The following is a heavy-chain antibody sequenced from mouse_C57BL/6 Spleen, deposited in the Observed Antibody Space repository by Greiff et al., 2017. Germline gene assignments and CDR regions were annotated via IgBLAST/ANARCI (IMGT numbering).Heavy chain of an antibody. J-gene: IGHJ4*01. D-gene: IGHD1-1*01. V-gene: IGHV1-15*01. CDR3: TRSGRYYYGSRRDYYAMHS. Sequence: QVQLQQSGAELVRPGASVTLSCKASGYTFTDYEMHWVKQTPVHGLEWIGAIDPETGGTAYNQKFKGKAILTADKSSSTAYMELRSLTSEDSAVYYCTRSGRYYYGSRRDYYAMHSRGQSTSGPVS. CDR1: GYTFTDYE. CDR2: IDPETGGT.